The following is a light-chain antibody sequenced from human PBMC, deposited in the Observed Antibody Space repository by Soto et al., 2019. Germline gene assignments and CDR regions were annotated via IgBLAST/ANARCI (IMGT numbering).Light chain of an antibody. CDR3: SSYTSSSTLVV. Sequence: QSVLTQAASVSGSPGQSLTISCTGTSSDVGGYNYVSWYQQHPGKAPKLMIYGVSNRPSGVSNRFSGSKSGNTASLTISGLQAEDEADYYCSSYTSSSTLVVFGTGTKVTVL. CDR1: SSDVGGYNY. CDR2: GVS. J-gene: IGLJ1*01. V-gene: IGLV2-14*01.